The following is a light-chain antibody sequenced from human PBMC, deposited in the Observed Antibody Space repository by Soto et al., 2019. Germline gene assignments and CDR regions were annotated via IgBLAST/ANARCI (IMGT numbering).Light chain of an antibody. CDR2: GAS. V-gene: IGKV3-15*01. CDR1: QSISTN. J-gene: IGKJ4*01. Sequence: IIMTQSPATLSVSPGERVTLSCRASQSISTNLAWYQQKPGQAPRLLIDGASTRDTHIPDRFSGTGSETEFTLSVSSLQSEDFAVYYCQQYYDWPLVTFGGGTRVYI. CDR3: QQYYDWPLVT.